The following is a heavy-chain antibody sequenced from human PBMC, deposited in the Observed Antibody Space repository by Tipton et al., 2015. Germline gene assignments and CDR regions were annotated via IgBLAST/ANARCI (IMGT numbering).Heavy chain of an antibody. CDR2: IYYSGST. J-gene: IGHJ4*02. CDR1: GDSINSYY. D-gene: IGHD3-9*01. V-gene: IGHV4-59*07. Sequence: TLSLTCTVSGDSINSYYWSWIRQPPGKGLEWIGYIYYSGSTNYNPSLKSRVTISVDTSKNQFSLKLRSVTAADTAVYYCACQDYDILTRDYQTVDYWGQGTLVTVSS. CDR3: ACQDYDILTRDYQTVDY.